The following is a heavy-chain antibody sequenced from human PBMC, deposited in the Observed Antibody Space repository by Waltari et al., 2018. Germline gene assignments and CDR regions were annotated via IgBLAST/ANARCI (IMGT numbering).Heavy chain of an antibody. V-gene: IGHV1-69*12. CDR1: GGSFGGYG. Sequence: VQLVQSGGEVKTPGSSVKVSCKASGGSFGGYGISWVRQAPGQGLEWMGVIIPMFGIPDFSQKSQDRLTINADESTDTAYMELSSLTSEDTAIYYCARHELGISQYYYNMYVWGQGTTVTISS. D-gene: IGHD7-27*01. CDR3: ARHELGISQYYYNMYV. CDR2: IIPMFGIP. J-gene: IGHJ6*03.